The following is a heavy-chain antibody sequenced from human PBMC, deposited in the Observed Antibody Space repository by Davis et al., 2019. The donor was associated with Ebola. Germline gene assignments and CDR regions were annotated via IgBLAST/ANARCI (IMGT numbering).Heavy chain of an antibody. V-gene: IGHV3-21*01. D-gene: IGHD6-13*01. CDR3: AREHTKYSSRLDY. CDR2: ISSSSSYI. Sequence: GGSLRLSCAASGFTFSSYGMHWVRQAPGKGLEWVSSISSSSSYIYYADSVKGRFTISRDNAKNSLYLQMNSLRAEDTAVYYCAREHTKYSSRLDYWGQGTLVTVSS. J-gene: IGHJ4*02. CDR1: GFTFSSYG.